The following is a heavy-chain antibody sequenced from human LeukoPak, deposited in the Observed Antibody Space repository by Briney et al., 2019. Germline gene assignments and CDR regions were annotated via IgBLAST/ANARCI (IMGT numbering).Heavy chain of an antibody. Sequence: PSETLSLTCAVYGGSFSGYYWSWIRQPPGKGLEWIGEINHSGSTNYNPSLKSRVTISVDTPKNQFSLKLSSVTAADTAVYYCARNVRDGYNFLDYWGQGTLVTVSS. CDR3: ARNVRDGYNFLDY. J-gene: IGHJ4*02. D-gene: IGHD5-24*01. CDR2: INHSGST. CDR1: GGSFSGYY. V-gene: IGHV4-34*01.